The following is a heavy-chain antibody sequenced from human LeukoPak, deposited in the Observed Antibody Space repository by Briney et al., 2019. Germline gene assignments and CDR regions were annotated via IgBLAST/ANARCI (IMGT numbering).Heavy chain of an antibody. J-gene: IGHJ3*02. V-gene: IGHV3-66*02. CDR2: IYSGGST. Sequence: PGGSLRLSCAASGFTFTSYAMSWVRQAPGKGLEWVSVIYSGGSTYYADSVKGRFTISRDNSKNTLYLQMNSLRAEDTAVYYCASGCTRTSCYNAFDIWGQGTMVTVSS. CDR3: ASGCTRTSCYNAFDI. CDR1: GFTFTSYA. D-gene: IGHD2-2*02.